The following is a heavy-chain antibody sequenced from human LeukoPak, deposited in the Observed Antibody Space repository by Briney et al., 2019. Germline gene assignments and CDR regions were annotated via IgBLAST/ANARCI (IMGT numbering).Heavy chain of an antibody. Sequence: TGGSLRLSCAASGFTVSSNFMSWVRQAPGKGLEWVSITYTGGRTYYADSVKGRFTISRDNSKNTLYLQMNSLRAEDTAVYYCATYSGAHHKTFDDWGQGTLVTVSS. CDR3: ATYSGAHHKTFDD. J-gene: IGHJ4*02. D-gene: IGHD1-26*01. CDR2: TYTGGRT. V-gene: IGHV3-53*01. CDR1: GFTVSSNF.